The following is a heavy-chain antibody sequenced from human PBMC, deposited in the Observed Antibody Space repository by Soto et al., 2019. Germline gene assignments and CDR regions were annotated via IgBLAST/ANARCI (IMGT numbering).Heavy chain of an antibody. CDR3: ARSPGYCSGGSCYFPNFDY. V-gene: IGHV4-31*03. J-gene: IGHJ4*02. D-gene: IGHD2-15*01. Sequence: QVQLQESGPGLVKPSQTLSLTCTVSGGSISSGGYYWSWIRQHPGKGLEWIGYIYYSGSTYYNPSLKRRVTISVDTSKNQFSLKLSSVTAADTAVYYCARSPGYCSGGSCYFPNFDYWGQGTLVTVSS. CDR1: GGSISSGGYY. CDR2: IYYSGST.